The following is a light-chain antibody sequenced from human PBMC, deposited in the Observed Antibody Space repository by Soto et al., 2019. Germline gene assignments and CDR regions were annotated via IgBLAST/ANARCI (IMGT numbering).Light chain of an antibody. V-gene: IGKV1-5*03. CDR3: QQYGSSPLT. CDR2: KAS. CDR1: QSISYW. Sequence: DIRLTQSPPTLSASVGDRVTITCRASQSISYWLAWYQQKPGKAPKLLIYKASTLKSGVPSRFSGSGSGTEFTLTISRLEPEDFAVYYCQQYGSSPLTFGGGTKVDIK. J-gene: IGKJ4*01.